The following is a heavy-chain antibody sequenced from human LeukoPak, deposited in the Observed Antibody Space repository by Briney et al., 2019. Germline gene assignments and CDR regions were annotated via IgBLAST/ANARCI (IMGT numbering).Heavy chain of an antibody. Sequence: GRSLRLSCAASGFTFDDYAMHWVRQAPGKGLEWVSGISWNSGSIGYADSVKGRFTISRDNAKNTLYLQMNSLRAEDTAVYYCATTGYSSGWYEDYWGQGTLVTVSS. V-gene: IGHV3-9*01. D-gene: IGHD6-19*01. CDR3: ATTGYSSGWYEDY. CDR1: GFTFDDYA. CDR2: ISWNSGSI. J-gene: IGHJ4*02.